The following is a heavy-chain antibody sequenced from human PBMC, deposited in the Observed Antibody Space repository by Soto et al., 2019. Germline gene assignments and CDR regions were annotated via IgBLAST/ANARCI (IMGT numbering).Heavy chain of an antibody. J-gene: IGHJ3*02. V-gene: IGHV3-30*18. D-gene: IGHD2-21*02. Sequence: GGSLRLSCAASGFTFSSYGMHWVRQAPGKGLEWVAVISYDGSNKYYADSVKGRFTISRDNSKNTLYLQMNSLRAEDTAVYYCAKLVMYCGGDCYYHDAFDIWGQGTMVTVSS. CDR3: AKLVMYCGGDCYYHDAFDI. CDR2: ISYDGSNK. CDR1: GFTFSSYG.